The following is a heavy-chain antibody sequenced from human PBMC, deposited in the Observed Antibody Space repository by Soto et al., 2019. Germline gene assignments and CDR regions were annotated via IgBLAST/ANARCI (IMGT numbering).Heavy chain of an antibody. V-gene: IGHV5-10-1*01. J-gene: IGHJ4*02. Sequence: PGESLKISCKGSGYNFTSYWINWVRQMPGKGLEWMGKIDPSDSNTNFSPSFQGHVSISVDKSISTAYLQWSSLTASDTAMYYCARRRGDYFDYWGQGTPVTSPQ. D-gene: IGHD3-16*01. CDR1: GYNFTSYW. CDR2: IDPSDSNT. CDR3: ARRRGDYFDY.